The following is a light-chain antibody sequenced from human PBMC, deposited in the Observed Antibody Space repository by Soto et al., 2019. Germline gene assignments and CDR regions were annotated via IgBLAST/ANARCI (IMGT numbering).Light chain of an antibody. CDR3: QQYGSSPWT. V-gene: IGKV3-11*01. Sequence: EIVLTHSPATLSLSPGERATLXCRASQYITIYLAWYQQKPGQAPRLLIYDASNRATGIPARFSGSGSGTDFTLTISRLEPEDFVTYYCQQYGSSPWTFGQGTKVDIK. J-gene: IGKJ1*01. CDR1: QYITIY. CDR2: DAS.